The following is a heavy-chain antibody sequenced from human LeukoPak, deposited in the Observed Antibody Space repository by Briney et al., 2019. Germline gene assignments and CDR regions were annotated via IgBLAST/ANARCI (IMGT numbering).Heavy chain of an antibody. V-gene: IGHV4-59*08. CDR1: GGSISNYY. J-gene: IGHJ4*02. Sequence: PSETLSLTCAVSGGSISNYYWSWVRQPPGKGLEWVGYIYYSGSTNYNPSLKSRVTISVDTSKNQFSLKLSSVTAADTAVYYCARHCPEFYYFDYWGQGTLVTVSS. D-gene: IGHD1-14*01. CDR2: IYYSGST. CDR3: ARHCPEFYYFDY.